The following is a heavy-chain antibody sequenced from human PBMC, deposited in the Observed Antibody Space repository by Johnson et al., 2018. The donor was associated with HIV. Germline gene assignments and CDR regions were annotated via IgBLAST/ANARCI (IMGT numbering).Heavy chain of an antibody. CDR2: TSYDGSNT. CDR3: AKEQLLRAFDI. Sequence: QVQLVESGGGVVQPGRSLRLSCVASGFTFSSYGIHWVRQAPGKGLEWVTVTSYDGSNTNSGDSVKGRFTISSDNAKNTLYLQMNSLRAEDTAVYYCAKEQLLRAFDIWGQGTMVTVSS. J-gene: IGHJ3*02. V-gene: IGHV3-30*18. CDR1: GFTFSSYG. D-gene: IGHD2-15*01.